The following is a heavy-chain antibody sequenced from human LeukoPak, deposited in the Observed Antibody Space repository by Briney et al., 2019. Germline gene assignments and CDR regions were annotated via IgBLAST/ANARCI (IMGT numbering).Heavy chain of an antibody. D-gene: IGHD6-6*01. V-gene: IGHV3-30-3*01. J-gene: IGHJ4*02. CDR2: ISYDGSNK. CDR1: GFTFSSYA. Sequence: GGSLRLSCAASGFTFSSYAMHWVRQAPGKGLEWVAVISYDGSNKYYADSVKGRFTISRDNSKNTLYLQMNSLRAEDTAVYYCAKDRRYSSSWDYWGQGTLVTVSS. CDR3: AKDRRYSSSWDY.